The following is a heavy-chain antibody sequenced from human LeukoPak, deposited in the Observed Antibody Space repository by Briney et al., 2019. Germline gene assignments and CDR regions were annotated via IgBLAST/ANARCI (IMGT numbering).Heavy chain of an antibody. V-gene: IGHV1-18*01. J-gene: IGHJ4*02. D-gene: IGHD6-19*01. CDR1: GYTFTSYG. Sequence: ASVKVSCKASGYTFTSYGISWVRQAPGQGLEWMGWISAYNGNTNYAQKLQGRVTMTTDTSTSTAYMELRSLRSDDTAVYYWARDGTGYSSGWLDYWGQGTLVTVSS. CDR3: ARDGTGYSSGWLDY. CDR2: ISAYNGNT.